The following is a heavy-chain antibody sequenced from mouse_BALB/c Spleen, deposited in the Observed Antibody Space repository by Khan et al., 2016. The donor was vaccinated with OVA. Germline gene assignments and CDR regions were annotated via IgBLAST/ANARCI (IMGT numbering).Heavy chain of an antibody. Sequence: QIQLQQSGAELAKPGASVKMSCKASGYTFTSYWMHWVKQRPGQGLEWIGYINPSTGYTEYNQKFKDKATLTTDKSSSTDYMQLSSLTSEDSAVYYCAASILFYYSMDYWGQGTSVTVSS. CDR2: INPSTGYT. V-gene: IGHV1-7*01. J-gene: IGHJ4*01. CDR1: GYTFTSYW. CDR3: AASILFYYSMDY. D-gene: IGHD6-1*01.